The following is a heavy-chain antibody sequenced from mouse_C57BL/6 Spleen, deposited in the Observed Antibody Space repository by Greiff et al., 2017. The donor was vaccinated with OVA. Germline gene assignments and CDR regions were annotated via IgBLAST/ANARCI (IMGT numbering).Heavy chain of an antibody. J-gene: IGHJ3*01. D-gene: IGHD2-4*01. Sequence: DVKLVESGGGLVKPGGSLKLSCAASGFTFSSYAMSWVRQTPEKRLEWVATISDGGSYTYYPDNVKGRFTISRDNAKNNLYLQMSHLKSEDTAMYYCARDGDYDGAWFAYWGQGTLVTVSA. V-gene: IGHV5-4*01. CDR2: ISDGGSYT. CDR1: GFTFSSYA. CDR3: ARDGDYDGAWFAY.